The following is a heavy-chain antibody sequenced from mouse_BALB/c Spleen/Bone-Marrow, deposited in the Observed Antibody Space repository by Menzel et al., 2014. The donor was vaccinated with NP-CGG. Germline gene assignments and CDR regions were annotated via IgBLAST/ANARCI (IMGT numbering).Heavy chain of an antibody. Sequence: EVKVEESGPDLVKPSQSLSLTCTVTGYSITSGYGWHWIRQFPGNKLEWMGYIHYRGSTDYNPSPKSRISITRDTSKNQFSLQLNSVTTEDTATYYCTRETTAVADFDYWGQGATLTVTS. V-gene: IGHV3-1*02. J-gene: IGHJ2*01. CDR1: GYSITSGYG. D-gene: IGHD1-1*01. CDR2: IHYRGST. CDR3: TRETTAVADFDY.